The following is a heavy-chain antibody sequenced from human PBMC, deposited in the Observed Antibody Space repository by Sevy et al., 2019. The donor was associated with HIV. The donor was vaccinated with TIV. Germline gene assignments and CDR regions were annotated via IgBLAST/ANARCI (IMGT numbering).Heavy chain of an antibody. CDR1: GFTFSSYA. CDR3: SKAPEHLRRKNAFDI. J-gene: IGHJ3*02. CDR2: ISGSGGST. D-gene: IGHD3-3*01. Sequence: GGSLRLSCAASGFTFSSYAMSWVRQAPGKGLEWVSAISGSGGSTYYEDSVKGWLTISGGNSKNTLFLQVNSLRAEDTAVYYLSKAPEHLRRKNAFDILGQGTMVTVSS. V-gene: IGHV3-23*01.